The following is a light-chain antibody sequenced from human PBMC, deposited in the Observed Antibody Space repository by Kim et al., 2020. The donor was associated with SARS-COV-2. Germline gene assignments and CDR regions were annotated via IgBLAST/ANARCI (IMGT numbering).Light chain of an antibody. CDR3: QQHNNVPIT. V-gene: IGKV1-33*01. Sequence: ASVGDRVTITCQASQDINNYVNWYQQKPGKAPKLLIYDATNLETGVPSRFSGSASGTDFTFTIESLQPEDLAIYYCQQHNNVPITFGQGTRLEIK. CDR2: DAT. CDR1: QDINNY. J-gene: IGKJ5*01.